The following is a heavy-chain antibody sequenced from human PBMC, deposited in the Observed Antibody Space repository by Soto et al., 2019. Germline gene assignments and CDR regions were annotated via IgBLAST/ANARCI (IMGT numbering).Heavy chain of an antibody. D-gene: IGHD3-3*01. Sequence: VQLLESGGGLVQPGGSLRLSCAASGFTFSSYAMSWVRQAPGKGLEWVSAISGSGGSTYYADSVKGRFTISRDNSKNTLYLQMNSLRAGDTAVYYCAKSYDFWSGYHYYYYYYGMDVWGQGTTVTVSS. CDR1: GFTFSSYA. J-gene: IGHJ6*02. CDR3: AKSYDFWSGYHYYYYYYGMDV. CDR2: ISGSGGST. V-gene: IGHV3-23*01.